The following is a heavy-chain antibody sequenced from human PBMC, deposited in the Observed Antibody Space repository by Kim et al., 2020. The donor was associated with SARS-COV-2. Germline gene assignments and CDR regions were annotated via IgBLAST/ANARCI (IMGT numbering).Heavy chain of an antibody. V-gene: IGHV1-8*01. Sequence: ASVKVSCKASGYTFTSYDINWVRQATGQGLEWMGWMNPNSGNTGYAQKFQGRVTMTRNTSISTAYMELSSLRSEDTAVYYCARGHRRMIVLVITPYYYYGMDVWGQGTTVTVSS. CDR2: MNPNSGNT. CDR1: GYTFTSYD. CDR3: ARGHRRMIVLVITPYYYYGMDV. D-gene: IGHD3-22*01. J-gene: IGHJ6*02.